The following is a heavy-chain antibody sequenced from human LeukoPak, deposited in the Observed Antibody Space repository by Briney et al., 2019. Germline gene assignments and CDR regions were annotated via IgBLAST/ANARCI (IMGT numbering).Heavy chain of an antibody. CDR3: ATSNKDIVLMVYEDYYYYYGMDV. CDR2: IWYDGSNK. V-gene: IGHV3-33*01. Sequence: GGSLRLSCAASGFTFSSYGIHWVRQAPGKGLEWVAVIWYDGSNKYYADSVKGRFTISRDNSKNTLYLQMNSLRAEDTAVYYCATSNKDIVLMVYEDYYYYYGMDVWGQGTTVTVSS. D-gene: IGHD2-8*01. CDR1: GFTFSSYG. J-gene: IGHJ6*02.